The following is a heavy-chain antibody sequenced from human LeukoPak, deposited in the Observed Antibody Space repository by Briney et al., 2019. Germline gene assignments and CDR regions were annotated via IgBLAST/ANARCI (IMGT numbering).Heavy chain of an antibody. D-gene: IGHD3-16*01. CDR3: ARGGVMADAFDI. Sequence: SETLSLTCTVSGGSIGIYFWSWIRQPPGKGLEWIGYIYYSGSTNYNPSLKSRVTISVDTSKNQFSLKLSSVTAADTAVYYCARGGVMADAFDIWGQGTMVTVSS. CDR1: GGSIGIYF. V-gene: IGHV4-59*08. J-gene: IGHJ3*02. CDR2: IYYSGST.